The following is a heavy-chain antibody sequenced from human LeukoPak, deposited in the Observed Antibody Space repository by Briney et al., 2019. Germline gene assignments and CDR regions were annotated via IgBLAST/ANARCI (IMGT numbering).Heavy chain of an antibody. J-gene: IGHJ6*03. V-gene: IGHV3-15*01. Sequence: GGSLSLSCAASGFTFSNAWMSWVRQAPGKGLEWVGRIKTKTDGGTTDYAAPVKGRFTISRDDSKNTLYLQMNSLKTEDTAVYYCTTDPDCSGGTCYGYYYYIDVWGKGTTVTVSS. CDR3: TTDPDCSGGTCYGYYYYIDV. CDR2: IKTKTDGGTT. D-gene: IGHD2-15*01. CDR1: GFTFSNAW.